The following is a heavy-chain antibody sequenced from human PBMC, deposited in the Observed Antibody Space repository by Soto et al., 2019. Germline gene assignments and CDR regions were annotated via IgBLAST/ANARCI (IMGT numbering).Heavy chain of an antibody. CDR3: ARANLRSGWTFDH. D-gene: IGHD6-19*01. J-gene: IGHJ4*02. V-gene: IGHV4-4*02. CDR2: IFHSGRT. CDR1: GASIISNDW. Sequence: SETLSLTCSVCGASIISNDWWIWIRQTPGKGLEWIGEIFHSGRTNYSPSFKSRVTTSVDTSKSQFSLEMASVTAADTAVYYCARANLRSGWTFDHWGQGSPVTVSS.